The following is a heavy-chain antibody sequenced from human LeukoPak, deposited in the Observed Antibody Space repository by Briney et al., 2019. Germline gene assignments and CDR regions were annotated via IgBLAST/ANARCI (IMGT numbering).Heavy chain of an antibody. CDR2: IYPGDSDT. CDR1: GYSFTSYW. Sequence: GESLQISCQGSGYSFTSYWIGWVRQLPGKGLEWMGIIYPGDSDTRYSPSFQGQVTISADKSISAAYLQWSSLKASDTAMYYCARHLEGAPYDAFDIWGQGTMVTVSS. D-gene: IGHD1-26*01. J-gene: IGHJ3*02. V-gene: IGHV5-51*01. CDR3: ARHLEGAPYDAFDI.